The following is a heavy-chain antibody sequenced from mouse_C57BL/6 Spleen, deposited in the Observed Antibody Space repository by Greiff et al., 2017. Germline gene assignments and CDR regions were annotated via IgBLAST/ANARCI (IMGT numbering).Heavy chain of an antibody. J-gene: IGHJ1*03. CDR1: GYSITSGYD. V-gene: IGHV3-1*01. CDR2: ISYSGST. CDR3: ARAGAYYRYFDV. Sequence: EVNLVESGPGMVKPSQSLSLTCTVTGYSITSGYDWHWIRHFPGNKLEWMGYISYSGSTNYNPPLKSRISITHDTSKNHFFLKLNSVTTEDTATYYCARAGAYYRYFDVWGTGTTVTVSS. D-gene: IGHD2-12*01.